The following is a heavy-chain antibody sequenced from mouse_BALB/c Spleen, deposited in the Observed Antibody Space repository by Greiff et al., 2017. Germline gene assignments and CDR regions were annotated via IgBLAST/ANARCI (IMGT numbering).Heavy chain of an antibody. J-gene: IGHJ2*01. CDR3: ARFYDGCDY. CDR2: IYPGDGDT. Sequence: VKLVESGAELARPGASVKLSCKASGYTFTSYWMQWVKQRPGQGLEWIGAIYPGDGDTRYTQKFKGKATLTADKSSSTAYMQLSSLASEDSAVYYCARFYDGCDYWGQGTTLTVSS. V-gene: IGHV1-87*01. D-gene: IGHD2-3*01. CDR1: GYTFTSYW.